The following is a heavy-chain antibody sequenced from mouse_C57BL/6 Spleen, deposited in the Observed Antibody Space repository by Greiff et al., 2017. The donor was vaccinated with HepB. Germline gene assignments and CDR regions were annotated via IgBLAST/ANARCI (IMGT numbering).Heavy chain of an antibody. CDR3: ARRITTVVAEGDAMDY. D-gene: IGHD1-1*01. CDR2: INPSSGYT. CDR1: GYTFTSYW. Sequence: QVHVKQSGAELAKPGASVKLSCKASGYTFTSYWMHWVKQRPGQGLEWIGYINPSSGYTKYNQKFKDKATLTADKSSSTAYMQLSSLTYEDSAVYYCARRITTVVAEGDAMDYWGQGTSVTVSS. V-gene: IGHV1-7*01. J-gene: IGHJ4*01.